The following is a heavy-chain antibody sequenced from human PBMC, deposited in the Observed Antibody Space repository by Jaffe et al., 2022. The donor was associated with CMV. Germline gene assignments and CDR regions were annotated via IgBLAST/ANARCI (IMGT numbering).Heavy chain of an antibody. CDR3: ARRGTYYYGSGSYSISAFDI. CDR2: IYYSGST. J-gene: IGHJ3*02. Sequence: QLQLQESGPGLVKPSETLSLTCTVSGGSISSSSYYWGWIRQPPGKGLEWIGSIYYSGSTYYNPSLKSRVTISVDTSKNQFSLKLSSVTAADTAVYYCARRGTYYYGSGSYSISAFDIWGQGTMVTVSS. D-gene: IGHD3-10*01. CDR1: GGSISSSSYY. V-gene: IGHV4-39*01.